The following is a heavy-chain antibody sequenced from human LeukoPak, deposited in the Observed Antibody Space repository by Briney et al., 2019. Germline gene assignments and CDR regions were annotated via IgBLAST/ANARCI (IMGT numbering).Heavy chain of an antibody. J-gene: IGHJ4*02. CDR3: ARGDGYTEDY. CDR2: IYYSGST. Sequence: SETLSLTCTVSGGSMSSGDYYWSWIRQPPGKGLEWIGYIYYSGSTYYNPSLKSRVTTSVDTSKNQFSLNLSSVTAADTAVYYCARGDGYTEDYWGQGTLVTVSS. D-gene: IGHD5-24*01. CDR1: GGSMSSGDYY. V-gene: IGHV4-30-4*01.